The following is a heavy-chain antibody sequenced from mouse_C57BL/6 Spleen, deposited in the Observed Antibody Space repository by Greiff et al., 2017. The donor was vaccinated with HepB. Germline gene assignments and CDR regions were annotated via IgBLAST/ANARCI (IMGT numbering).Heavy chain of an antibody. CDR2: IYPGSGNT. D-gene: IGHD1-1*01. J-gene: IGHJ3*01. CDR3: ARSGYYGSPFAY. Sequence: VQLQQSGAELVRPGASVKLSCKASGYTFTDYYINWVKQRPGQGLEWIARIYPGSGNTYYNEKFKGKATLTAEKSSSNAYMQLSSLTSEDSAVYFCARSGYYGSPFAYWGQGTLVTVSA. CDR1: GYTFTDYY. V-gene: IGHV1-76*01.